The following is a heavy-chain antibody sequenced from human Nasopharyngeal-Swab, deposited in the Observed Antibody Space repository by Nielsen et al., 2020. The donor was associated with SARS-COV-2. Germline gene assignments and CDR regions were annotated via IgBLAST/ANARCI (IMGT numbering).Heavy chain of an antibody. CDR3: ARDGIAAAGPQLYYYYYGMDV. CDR2: MNPNSGNT. CDR1: GYTFTSYD. D-gene: IGHD6-13*01. Sequence: ASVKVSCKASGYTFTSYDINWVRQATGQGLEWMGWMNPNSGNTGYAQKFQGGVTMTRNTSISTAYMELSSLRSEDTAVYYCARDGIAAAGPQLYYYYYGMDVWGQGTTVTVSS. V-gene: IGHV1-8*01. J-gene: IGHJ6*02.